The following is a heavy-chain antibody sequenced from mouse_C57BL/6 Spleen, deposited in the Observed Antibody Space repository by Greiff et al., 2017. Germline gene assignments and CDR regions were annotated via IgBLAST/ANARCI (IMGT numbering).Heavy chain of an antibody. J-gene: IGHJ3*01. Sequence: EVKLQESGPGLVKPSQSLSLTCSVTGYSITSGYYWNWIRQFPGNKLEWMGYISYDGSNNYNPSLKNRISITRDTSKNQFFMKLNSVPTEDTATYDCARETSQAPFAYWGQGTLVTVSA. CDR3: ARETSQAPFAY. V-gene: IGHV3-6*01. CDR2: ISYDGSN. D-gene: IGHD3-2*02. CDR1: GYSITSGYY.